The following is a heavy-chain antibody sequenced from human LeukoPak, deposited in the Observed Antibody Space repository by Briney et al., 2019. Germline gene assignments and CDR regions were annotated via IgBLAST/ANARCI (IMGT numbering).Heavy chain of an antibody. CDR3: AKDPGGLWLLKTVNYYFDY. V-gene: IGHV3-23*01. Sequence: PGGSLSLSCAASGFTFSSYAMSWVRQAPGKGLEWVSAISGSGGSTYYADSVKGRFTISRDNSKNTLYLQMNSLRAEDTAVYYCAKDPGGLWLLKTVNYYFDYWGQGTLVTVSS. CDR1: GFTFSSYA. D-gene: IGHD5-18*01. CDR2: ISGSGGST. J-gene: IGHJ4*02.